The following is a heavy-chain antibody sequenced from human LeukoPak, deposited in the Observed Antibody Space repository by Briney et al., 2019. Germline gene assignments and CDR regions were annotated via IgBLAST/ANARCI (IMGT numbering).Heavy chain of an antibody. CDR2: ISGSGGST. Sequence: PGGSLRLSCAAAEFTFNSYAMSWIRQAPGKGLECVSAISGSGGSTYYADSVRGRLTISRDNSKNTLYLQMNSLRAEDTAVYYCAKSGASIAARPMDYWGQGTLVTVSS. V-gene: IGHV3-23*01. CDR3: AKSGASIAARPMDY. CDR1: EFTFNSYA. D-gene: IGHD6-6*01. J-gene: IGHJ4*02.